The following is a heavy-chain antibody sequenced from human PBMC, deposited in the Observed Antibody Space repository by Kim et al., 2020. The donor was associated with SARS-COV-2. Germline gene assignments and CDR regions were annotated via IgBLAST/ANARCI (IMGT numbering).Heavy chain of an antibody. CDR2: INHSGST. J-gene: IGHJ5*02. V-gene: IGHV4-34*01. Sequence: SETLSLTCAVYGGSFSGYYWSWIRQPPGKGLEWIGEINHSGSTNYNPSLKSRVTISVDTSKNQFSLKLSSVTAADTAVYYCARGPKFTMVRGAWWFDPWGQGTLVTVSS. D-gene: IGHD3-10*01. CDR3: ARGPKFTMVRGAWWFDP. CDR1: GGSFSGYY.